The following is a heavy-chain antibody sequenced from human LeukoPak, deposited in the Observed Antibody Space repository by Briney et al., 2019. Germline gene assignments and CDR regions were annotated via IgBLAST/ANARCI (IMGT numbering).Heavy chain of an antibody. J-gene: IGHJ1*01. Sequence: GSLRLSCAASRFTFSSYAMSWVRQAPGKGLEWVSAISGSGGSTYYADSVKGRFTISRDNSKNTLYLQMNSLRAEDTAVYYCAKSRAKWFGELLPEYFQHWGQGTLVTVSS. CDR2: ISGSGGST. V-gene: IGHV3-23*01. CDR1: RFTFSSYA. D-gene: IGHD3-10*01. CDR3: AKSRAKWFGELLPEYFQH.